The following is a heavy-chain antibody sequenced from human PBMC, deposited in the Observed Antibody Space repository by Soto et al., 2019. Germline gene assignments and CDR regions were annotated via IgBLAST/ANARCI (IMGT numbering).Heavy chain of an antibody. J-gene: IGHJ2*01. CDR1: GFTFSRYT. CDR2: TSYDGSTK. Sequence: QVQLVESGGGVVQPGRSLRLSCAASGFTFSRYTMHWVRQAPGKGLEWVAVTSYDGSTKYYAGSVKGRFTISRDNSKNTLYLQMNSLRAEDTAVYYCAKDGGFDYGFWYFDLWGRGTLVTVSS. CDR3: AKDGGFDYGFWYFDL. D-gene: IGHD4-17*01. V-gene: IGHV3-30-3*01.